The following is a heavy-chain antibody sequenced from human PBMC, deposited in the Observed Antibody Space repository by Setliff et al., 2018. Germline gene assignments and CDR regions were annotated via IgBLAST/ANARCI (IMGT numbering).Heavy chain of an antibody. D-gene: IGHD4-17*01. CDR2: IHHSGST. CDR1: GDYISSQY. Sequence: TLSLTCTVSGDYISSQYWSWIRQLPGKGLEWIAEIHHSGSTNFHPSLKSRVAISVDPSKNQFYLNLRSVTAADTAVYFCARGTKTMVINYWYFDVWGRGTPVTVSS. J-gene: IGHJ2*01. CDR3: ARGTKTMVINYWYFDV. V-gene: IGHV4-34*01.